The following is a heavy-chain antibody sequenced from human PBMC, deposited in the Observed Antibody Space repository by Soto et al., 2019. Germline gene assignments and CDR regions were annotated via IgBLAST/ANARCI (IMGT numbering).Heavy chain of an antibody. CDR3: AKVLNPYYYDSSGYYPGPNWFDP. Sequence: ASVKVSCKASGYTFTSYAMHWVRQAPGQRLEWMGWINAGNGNTKYSQKFQGRVTITRDTSASTAYMELSSLRSEDTAVYYCAKVLNPYYYDSSGYYPGPNWFDPWGQGTLVTVSS. CDR2: INAGNGNT. V-gene: IGHV1-3*01. J-gene: IGHJ5*02. D-gene: IGHD3-22*01. CDR1: GYTFTSYA.